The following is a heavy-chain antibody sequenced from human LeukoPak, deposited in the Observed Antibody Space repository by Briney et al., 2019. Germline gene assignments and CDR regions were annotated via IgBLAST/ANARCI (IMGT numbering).Heavy chain of an antibody. V-gene: IGHV4-59*01. CDR2: IYYSGST. CDR1: GGSISSYY. CDR3: ARDRIAVAGTHYYYYGMDV. D-gene: IGHD6-19*01. J-gene: IGHJ6*02. Sequence: SETLSLTCTVSGGSISSYYWSWIRQPPGKGLEWIGYIYYSGSTNYNPSLKSRVTISVDTSKNQFSLKLSSVTAADTAVYYRARDRIAVAGTHYYYYGMDVWGQGTTVTVSS.